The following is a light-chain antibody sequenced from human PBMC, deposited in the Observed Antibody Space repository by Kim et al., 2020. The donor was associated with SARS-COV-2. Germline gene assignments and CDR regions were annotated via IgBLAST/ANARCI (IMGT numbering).Light chain of an antibody. CDR1: RSNLGAGHD. CDR3: QSYDSSLSAYV. CDR2: RNN. Sequence: RVSNACTGNRSNLGAGHDVHWCQQLPGTAPKLLIFRNNNRPSGVPDRFSGSKSGTSASLAITGLQAEDEADYYCQSYDSSLSAYVFGGGTKVTVL. V-gene: IGLV1-40*01. J-gene: IGLJ1*01.